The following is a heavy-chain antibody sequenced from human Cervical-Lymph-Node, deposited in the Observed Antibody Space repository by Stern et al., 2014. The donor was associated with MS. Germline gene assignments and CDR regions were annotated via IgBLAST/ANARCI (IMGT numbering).Heavy chain of an antibody. CDR1: GFTFSAYA. D-gene: IGHD4-23*01. CDR3: VKRGGNLLHYFDW. V-gene: IGHV3-30*04. Sequence: QVHLVESGGGVVQPGRSLRLSCAASGFTFSAYAMHWVRQAPGKGLEWLASVSADGTVNHYTDSVKGRLTISRDNSKYTLYLEMNSLITEDTAVYYCVKRGGNLLHYFDWWGQGALVTVSS. J-gene: IGHJ4*02. CDR2: VSADGTVN.